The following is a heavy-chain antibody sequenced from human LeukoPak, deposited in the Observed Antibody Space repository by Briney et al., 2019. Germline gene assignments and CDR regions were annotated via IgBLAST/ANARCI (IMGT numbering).Heavy chain of an antibody. CDR1: GGSFSGYY. J-gene: IGHJ1*01. V-gene: IGHV4-34*01. CDR2: INHSGST. Sequence: SETLSLTCAVYGGSFSGYYWSWIRQPPGKGLEWIGEINHSGSTNYNPSLKSRVTISADTSKNQFSLKLSSVTAADTAVYYCARRRSGWYSLAYFQHWGQGTLVTVSS. CDR3: ARRRSGWYSLAYFQH. D-gene: IGHD6-19*01.